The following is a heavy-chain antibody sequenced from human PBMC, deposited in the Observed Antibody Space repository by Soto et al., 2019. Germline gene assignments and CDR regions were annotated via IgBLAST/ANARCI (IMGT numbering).Heavy chain of an antibody. CDR1: GYTLTELS. CDR2: FDPEDGET. J-gene: IGHJ3*02. Sequence: QVQLVQSGAEVKKPGASVKVSCKVSGYTLTELSMHWVRQAPGKGLEWMGGFDPEDGETIYAQKFQGRVTMTEGTSTDTAYMELSSLRSEDTAVYYCATSRGYYDSSGYYRVGNAFDIWGQGTMVTVSS. CDR3: ATSRGYYDSSGYYRVGNAFDI. D-gene: IGHD3-22*01. V-gene: IGHV1-24*01.